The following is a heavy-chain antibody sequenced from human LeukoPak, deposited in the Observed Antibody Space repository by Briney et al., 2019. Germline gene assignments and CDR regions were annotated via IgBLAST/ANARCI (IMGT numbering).Heavy chain of an antibody. J-gene: IGHJ4*02. D-gene: IGHD6-19*01. V-gene: IGHV4-34*01. CDR3: ARTSGWGYFDY. CDR1: GGSFSGYY. Sequence: SETLSLTCAVYGGSFSGYYWSWIRQPPGKGLEWIGEINHSGSTNYNPSLKSRVTISVDTSKNQFSLKLSSVTAADTAVYYCARTSGWGYFDYWGQGTLVTVSS. CDR2: INHSGST.